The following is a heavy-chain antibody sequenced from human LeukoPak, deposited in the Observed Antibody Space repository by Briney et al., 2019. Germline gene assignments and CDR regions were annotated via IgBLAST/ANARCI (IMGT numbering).Heavy chain of an antibody. Sequence: TGGSLRLSCAASGFTFSSYAMHWVRQAPGKGLEWVAVISYDGSNKYYADSVKGRFTISRDNSKNTLYLQMNSLRAEDTAVYYCARDFGLQWLVPAWIDYWGQGTLVTVSS. J-gene: IGHJ4*02. V-gene: IGHV3-30*04. CDR3: ARDFGLQWLVPAWIDY. D-gene: IGHD6-19*01. CDR1: GFTFSSYA. CDR2: ISYDGSNK.